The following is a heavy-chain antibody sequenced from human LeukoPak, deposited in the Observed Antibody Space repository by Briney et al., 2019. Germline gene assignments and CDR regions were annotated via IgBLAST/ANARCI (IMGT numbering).Heavy chain of an antibody. CDR1: GYSFTSYW. J-gene: IGHJ4*02. Sequence: GESLKIPCKGSGYSFTSYWIGWVRQMPGKGLEWMGIIYPGDSDTRYSPSFQGQVTIPADKSISTAYPQWSSLKASDTAMYYCARHLYGSGSYYIDYWGQGTLVTVSS. CDR2: IYPGDSDT. CDR3: ARHLYGSGSYYIDY. D-gene: IGHD3-10*01. V-gene: IGHV5-51*01.